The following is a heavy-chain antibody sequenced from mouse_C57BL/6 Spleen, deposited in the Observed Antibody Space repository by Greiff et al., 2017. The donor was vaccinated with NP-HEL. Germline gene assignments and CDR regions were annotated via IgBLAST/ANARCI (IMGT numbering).Heavy chain of an antibody. Sequence: QVQLQQPGAELVKPGASVKMSCKASGYTFTSYWITWVKQRPGQGLEWIGDIYPGSGSTNYNEKFKRKATLTVDTSSSTAYMQLSSLTSEDSAVYYCARSDDYDGYFDYWGQGTTLTVSS. CDR2: IYPGSGST. J-gene: IGHJ2*01. D-gene: IGHD2-4*01. CDR3: ARSDDYDGYFDY. V-gene: IGHV1-55*01. CDR1: GYTFTSYW.